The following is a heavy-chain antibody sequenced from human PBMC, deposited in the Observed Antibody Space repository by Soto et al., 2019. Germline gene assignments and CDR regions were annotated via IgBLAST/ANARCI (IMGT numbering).Heavy chain of an antibody. J-gene: IGHJ4*02. CDR2: INHSGST. V-gene: IGHV4-34*01. CDR1: GGSFSGYY. Sequence: QVQLQQWGAGLLKPSETLSLTCAVYGGSFSGYYWSWIRQPPGKGLEWIGEINHSGSTNYNPSRKSRVTISVDTSKNQFSLKLSSVTAADTAVYYCARNRAMVLFDYWGQGTLVTVSS. CDR3: ARNRAMVLFDY. D-gene: IGHD5-18*01.